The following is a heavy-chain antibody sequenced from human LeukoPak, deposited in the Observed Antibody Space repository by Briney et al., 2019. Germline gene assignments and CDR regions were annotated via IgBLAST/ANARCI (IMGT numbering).Heavy chain of an antibody. CDR2: ITGGGDTT. J-gene: IGHJ4*02. D-gene: IGHD3-22*01. Sequence: GGSLRLSCAASGFTFSNYGMNWVRQAPGKGLFWVSAITGGGDTTYYSDPVKDRFTISRDNSKNTLFLQMNSLRAEDTGLYYCAKVISSGYYYDSWGQGTLVTVSS. V-gene: IGHV3-23*01. CDR1: GFTFSNYG. CDR3: AKVISSGYYYDS.